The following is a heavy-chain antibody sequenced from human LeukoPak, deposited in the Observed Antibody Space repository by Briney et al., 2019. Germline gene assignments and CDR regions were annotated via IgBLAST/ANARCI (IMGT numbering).Heavy chain of an antibody. CDR2: IYHSGST. CDR3: ARALSPSYYYYMDV. Sequence: SETLSLTCTVSGGSISSGGYYWSWIRQPPGKGLEWIGYIYHSGSTYYNPSLKSRVTISVDTSKNQFSLKLSSVTAADTAVYYCARALSPSYYYYMDVWAKGPRSPSP. CDR1: GGSISSGGYY. V-gene: IGHV4-30-2*01. J-gene: IGHJ6*03.